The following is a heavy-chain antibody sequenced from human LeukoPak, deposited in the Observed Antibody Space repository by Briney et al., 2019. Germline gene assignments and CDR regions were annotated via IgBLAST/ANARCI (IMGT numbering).Heavy chain of an antibody. CDR1: GYTFTSYD. V-gene: IGHV1-2*02. CDR3: ARDGTVVVPAADYYYYYYMDV. CDR2: INPNSGGT. D-gene: IGHD2-2*01. J-gene: IGHJ6*03. Sequence: ASVKASCKASGYTFTSYDINWVRQATGQGLEWMGWINPNSGGTNYAQKFQGRVTMTRDTSISTAYMELSRLRSDDTAVYYCARDGTVVVPAADYYYYYYMDVWGKGTTVTVSS.